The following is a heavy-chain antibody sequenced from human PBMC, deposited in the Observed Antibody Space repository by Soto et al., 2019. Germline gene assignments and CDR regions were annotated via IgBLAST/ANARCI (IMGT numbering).Heavy chain of an antibody. J-gene: IGHJ4*02. V-gene: IGHV3-30-3*01. Sequence: QVQLVESGGGVVQPGRSLRLSCAASGFTFSSYAMHWVRQAPGKGLECVAVISYDGSNKYYADSVKGRFTISRDNSKNTLYLPMNSLSAEDTAVYSCARDPGSSGWLYFDYWGQGTLVTVSS. CDR3: ARDPGSSGWLYFDY. CDR2: ISYDGSNK. D-gene: IGHD6-19*01. CDR1: GFTFSSYA.